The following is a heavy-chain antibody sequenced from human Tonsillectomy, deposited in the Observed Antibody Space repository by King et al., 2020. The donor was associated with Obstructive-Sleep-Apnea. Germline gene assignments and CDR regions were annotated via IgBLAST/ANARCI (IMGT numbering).Heavy chain of an antibody. J-gene: IGHJ4*02. D-gene: IGHD6-13*01. CDR1: GFTFSSYA. V-gene: IGHV3-30*04. CDR2: ISYDGSNK. CDR3: ARRGGIKDSSSWRIYFDY. Sequence: QLVQSGGGVVQPGRSLRLSCAASGFTFSSYAMHWVRQAPGKGLEWVAVISYDGSNKYYADSVKGRFTISRDNSKNTLYLQMNSLRAEDTAVYYCARRGGIKDSSSWRIYFDYWGQGTLVTVSS.